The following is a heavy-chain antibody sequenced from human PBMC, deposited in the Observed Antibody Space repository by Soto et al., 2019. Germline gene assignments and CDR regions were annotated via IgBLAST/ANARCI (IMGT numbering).Heavy chain of an antibody. D-gene: IGHD3-10*01. V-gene: IGHV4-39*01. Sequence: QLQLQESGPGLVKPSETLSLTCTVSGGSISSSSYYWGWIRQPPGKGLEWIGSIYYSGSTYYNPSLKSRVAISVDPSKTQFPVKLSAVTAADTAVYYGGSTEGDSPYSYDYGIDVLGQRTTVTFSS. CDR1: GGSISSSSYY. CDR3: GSTEGDSPYSYDYGIDV. J-gene: IGHJ6*02. CDR2: IYYSGST.